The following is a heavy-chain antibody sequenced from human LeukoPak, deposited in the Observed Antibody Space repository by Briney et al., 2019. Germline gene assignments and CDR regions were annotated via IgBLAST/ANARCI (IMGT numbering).Heavy chain of an antibody. CDR2: MSPNSGNT. V-gene: IGHV1-8*01. D-gene: IGHD7-27*01. Sequence: GASVKVSCKASGYTFTSYDINWVRQATGQGPEWMGWMSPNSGNTGYAQKLQGRVTMTRSTSMSTAYMELSSLRSEDTAVYYCARGPPNWGYDYWGQGTLVTVSS. CDR3: ARGPPNWGYDY. J-gene: IGHJ4*02. CDR1: GYTFTSYD.